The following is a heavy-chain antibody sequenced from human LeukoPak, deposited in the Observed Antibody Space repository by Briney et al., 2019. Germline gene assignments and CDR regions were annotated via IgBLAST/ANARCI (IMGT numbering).Heavy chain of an antibody. Sequence: KSSETLSLTCTVSGGSISSSAYYWSWIRQHPGKGLEWIGYIYYSGITYYNPSLKSRVTISVDTSKNQFSLNLSSVTAADTAVYYCARDGDCSSDSCYFDYWGQGILVTVSS. CDR2: IYYSGIT. CDR1: GGSISSSAYY. D-gene: IGHD2-2*01. J-gene: IGHJ4*02. V-gene: IGHV4-31*03. CDR3: ARDGDCSSDSCYFDY.